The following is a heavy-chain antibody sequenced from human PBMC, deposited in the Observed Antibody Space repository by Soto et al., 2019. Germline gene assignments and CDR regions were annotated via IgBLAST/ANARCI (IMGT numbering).Heavy chain of an antibody. V-gene: IGHV3-11*01. J-gene: IGHJ5*02. CDR1: GFTFSDYY. CDR2: ISSSGSTI. Sequence: GGSLRLSCAASGFTFSDYYMSWIRQAPGKGLEWVSYISSSGSTIYYADSGKGRFTISRDNAKNSLYLQMNSLRAEDTAVYYCARVTGIVVVVAATPPRRNWFDPWGQGTLVTVSS. D-gene: IGHD2-15*01. CDR3: ARVTGIVVVVAATPPRRNWFDP.